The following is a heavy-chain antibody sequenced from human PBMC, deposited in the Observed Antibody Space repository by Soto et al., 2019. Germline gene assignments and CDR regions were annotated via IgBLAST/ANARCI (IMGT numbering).Heavy chain of an antibody. CDR1: GYSFRNNW. J-gene: IGHJ4*02. V-gene: IGHV5-51*01. D-gene: IGHD4-4*01. Sequence: GQSRKISRKGSGYSFRNNWITCVRQKPGRGLEWIVFIHPGTSDTRYSPSFHGQVTISVDTSISTAYLQWSSLKASATAMYYCARRASDYNYFVYWGQGILVAVSS. CDR3: ARRASDYNYFVY. CDR2: IHPGTSDT.